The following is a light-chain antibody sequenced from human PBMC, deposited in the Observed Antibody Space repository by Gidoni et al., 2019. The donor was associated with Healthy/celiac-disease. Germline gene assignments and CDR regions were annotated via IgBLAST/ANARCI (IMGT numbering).Light chain of an antibody. J-gene: IGLJ2*01. CDR2: EGS. CDR1: SSDFGSYNL. Sequence: QSALTQPASVSGSPGQSITISCTGTSSDFGSYNLVSWYQQHPGKAPKLMIYEGSKRPSGVSNRFSGSKSGSTASLTISGLQAEDEADYYCCSYAGSSTLVFGGGTKLTVL. CDR3: CSYAGSSTLV. V-gene: IGLV2-23*01.